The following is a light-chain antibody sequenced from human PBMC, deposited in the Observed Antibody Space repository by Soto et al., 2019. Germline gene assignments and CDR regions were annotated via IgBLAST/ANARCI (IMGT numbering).Light chain of an antibody. CDR1: SSDVGGYNY. Sequence: QSALTQPASVSGSPGQSITISCTGTSSDVGGYNYVSWYQQHPGKAPKLMIYDVSNRPSGVYNRFSGSKSGNTASLTISGLQAEDEADYYCSSYTRSSTQVFGTGTKLTVL. CDR2: DVS. CDR3: SSYTRSSTQV. V-gene: IGLV2-14*01. J-gene: IGLJ1*01.